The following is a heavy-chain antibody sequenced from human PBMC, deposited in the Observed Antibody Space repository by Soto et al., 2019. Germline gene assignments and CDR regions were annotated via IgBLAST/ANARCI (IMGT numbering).Heavy chain of an antibody. D-gene: IGHD3-10*01. Sequence: PSETLSLTCTVSGGSISSYYWSWIRQPPGKGLECIGYIYYSGSTNYNPSLKSRVTISVDTSKNQFSLKLSSVTAADTAVYYCARPLFGRGNWFDPWGQGTLVTVSS. V-gene: IGHV4-59*01. J-gene: IGHJ5*02. CDR1: GGSISSYY. CDR2: IYYSGST. CDR3: ARPLFGRGNWFDP.